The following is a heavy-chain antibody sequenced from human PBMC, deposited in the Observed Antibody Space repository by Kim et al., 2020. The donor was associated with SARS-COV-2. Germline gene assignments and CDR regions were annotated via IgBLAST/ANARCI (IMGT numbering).Heavy chain of an antibody. D-gene: IGHD2-8*02. V-gene: IGHV4-4*08. CDR3: ARTNWLTGLVGI. J-gene: IGHJ2*01. CDR2: IFSGGST. Sequence: SETLSLTCSISGASITTYYWSWIRQPPGKGLEWIAYIFSGGSTDYNPSLLSRVSMSLDSSRDQVQFHLNLTSVTAAATAVYYCARTNWLTGLVGIWGPG. CDR1: GASITTYY.